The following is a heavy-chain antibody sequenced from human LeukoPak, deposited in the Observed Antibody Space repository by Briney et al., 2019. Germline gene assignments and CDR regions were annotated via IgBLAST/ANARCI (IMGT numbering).Heavy chain of an antibody. CDR3: ARDPDWNYVRAFDF. D-gene: IGHD1-7*01. J-gene: IGHJ3*01. CDR2: IKEDGSEK. V-gene: IGHV3-7*01. CDR1: GFTFRNYW. Sequence: GGSLRLSCAASGFTFRNYWVNWVRQAPGKGLEWVANIKEDGSEKYYVDSVKGRFTISRDKAKNSLYLQMNSLRDEDTAVYYCARDPDWNYVRAFDFWGQGTMVIVSS.